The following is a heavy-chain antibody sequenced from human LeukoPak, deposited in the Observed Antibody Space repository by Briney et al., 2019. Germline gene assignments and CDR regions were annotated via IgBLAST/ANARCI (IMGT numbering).Heavy chain of an antibody. D-gene: IGHD3-10*01. Sequence: ASVKVSCKASGYTFTGYYIHWVRQAPGQGLECVGWINPNSGGTNYAQKFQGRVTMTRNTSISTAYMELSRLRSDDTAVYYCARGGSGSYFSWLDPWGQGTLVTVSS. CDR3: ARGGSGSYFSWLDP. CDR2: INPNSGGT. V-gene: IGHV1-2*02. CDR1: GYTFTGYY. J-gene: IGHJ5*02.